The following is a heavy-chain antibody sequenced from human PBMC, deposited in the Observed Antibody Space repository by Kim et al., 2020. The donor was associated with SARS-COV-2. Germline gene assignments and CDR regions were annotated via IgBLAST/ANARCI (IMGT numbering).Heavy chain of an antibody. D-gene: IGHD6-13*01. CDR3: ARALRDPQYSSSSDGMDV. Sequence: GGSLRLSCAASGFTFSSYAMHWVRQAPGKGLEWVAVISYDGSNKYYADSVKGRFTISRDNSKNTLYLQMNSLRAEDTAVYYCARALRDPQYSSSSDGMDVWGQGTTVTVSS. J-gene: IGHJ6*01. CDR2: ISYDGSNK. V-gene: IGHV3-30*04. CDR1: GFTFSSYA.